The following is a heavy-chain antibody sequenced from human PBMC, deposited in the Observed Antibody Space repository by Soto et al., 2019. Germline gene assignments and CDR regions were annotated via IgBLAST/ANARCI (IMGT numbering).Heavy chain of an antibody. Sequence: PSETLSLTCTVSAASFSKYYWTWIRQPPGKGLEWIGYIYFNGNTKYNPSLEGRLTISIDTSKKEFSLKLTSVTAADAAIYYCASVTFGGIGLAHWGKGTRVTVAS. V-gene: IGHV4-59*01. J-gene: IGHJ4*02. CDR3: ASVTFGGIGLAH. D-gene: IGHD3-16*01. CDR1: AASFSKYY. CDR2: IYFNGNT.